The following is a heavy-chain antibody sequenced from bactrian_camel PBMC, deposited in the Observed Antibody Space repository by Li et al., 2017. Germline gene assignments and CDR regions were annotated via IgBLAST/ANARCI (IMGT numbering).Heavy chain of an antibody. CDR2: IYTGGGDG. V-gene: IGHV3S40*01. Sequence: VQLVESGGGSVQAGGSLRLSCTYTRRPNYVTWFRQGPGNGREGVASIYTGGGDGYYADAVKGRFTISRDSAKNTVYLQMNNLQPEDTATYYCAEGRGSRGEHCYSLNYWGQGTQVTVS. CDR3: AEGRGSRGEHCYSLNY. CDR1: TRRPNY. D-gene: IGHD6*01. J-gene: IGHJ4*01.